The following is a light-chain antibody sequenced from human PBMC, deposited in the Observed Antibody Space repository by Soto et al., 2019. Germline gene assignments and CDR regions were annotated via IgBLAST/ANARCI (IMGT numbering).Light chain of an antibody. CDR3: QQYGSSPWT. J-gene: IGKJ1*01. Sequence: EIVLTQSPGTLSLSPGERATLSCRASQSVSSSYLAWYQQTPGQAPRLLIYGASSRATGIPDRFSGSGSGTDFTLTITTLEPEDFAVYYCQQYGSSPWTFGHGTKVEI. CDR1: QSVSSSY. V-gene: IGKV3-20*01. CDR2: GAS.